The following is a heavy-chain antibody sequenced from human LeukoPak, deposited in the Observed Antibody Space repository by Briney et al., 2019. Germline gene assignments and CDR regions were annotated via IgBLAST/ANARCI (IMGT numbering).Heavy chain of an antibody. J-gene: IGHJ4*02. CDR1: GASISSYY. V-gene: IGHV4-59*08. D-gene: IGHD6-13*01. CDR2: ISYSGSP. CDR3: ARVGHIVAAGTYDW. Sequence: LETLSLTCTVSGASISSYYWSWIRQPPGKGLEWIGYISYSGSPNYNPSLKSRVTISADTSKNQFSLNLSSVTAADTAVYYCARVGHIVAAGTYDWWGQGTLVTVSS.